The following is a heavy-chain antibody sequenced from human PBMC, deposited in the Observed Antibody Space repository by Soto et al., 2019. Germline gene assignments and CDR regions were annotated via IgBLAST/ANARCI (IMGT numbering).Heavy chain of an antibody. CDR1: GVSISSYY. CDR3: ARELSGYSYGPLGY. V-gene: IGHV4-59*01. J-gene: IGHJ4*02. CDR2: IYYSGST. Sequence: PSETLSLTCTVSGVSISSYYWSWLRQPPGKGLEWIGYIYYSGSTNYNPSLKSRVTISVDTSKNQFSLKLSSVTAADTAVYYCARELSGYSYGPLGYWGQGTLVTVSS. D-gene: IGHD5-18*01.